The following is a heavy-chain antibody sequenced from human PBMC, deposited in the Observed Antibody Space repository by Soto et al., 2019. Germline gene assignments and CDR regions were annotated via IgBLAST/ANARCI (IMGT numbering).Heavy chain of an antibody. J-gene: IGHJ4*02. CDR1: GYTFTSYY. CDR3: ARDHLAVAGTLGYFDY. CDR2: INPSGGST. V-gene: IGHV1-46*03. D-gene: IGHD6-19*01. Sequence: ASVKVSCKASGYTFTSYYMHWVRQAPGQGLEWMGIINPSGGSTSYAQKFQGRVTMTRDTSTSTVYMELSSLRSEDTAVYYCARDHLAVAGTLGYFDYWGQGTLVTVSS.